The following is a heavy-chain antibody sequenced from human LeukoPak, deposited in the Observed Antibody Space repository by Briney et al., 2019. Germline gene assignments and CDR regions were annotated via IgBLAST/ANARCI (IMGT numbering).Heavy chain of an antibody. CDR2: IYYSGST. J-gene: IGHJ2*01. Sequence: SETLSLTCTVSGGSISSSSYYWGWIRQPPGKGLEWIGSIYYSGSTYYNPSLKSRVTISVDTSKNQFSLKLSSVTAADTAVYYCARDGSEYRNYWYFDLWGRGTLVTVSS. CDR3: ARDGSEYRNYWYFDL. V-gene: IGHV4-39*07. CDR1: GGSISSSSYY. D-gene: IGHD1-14*01.